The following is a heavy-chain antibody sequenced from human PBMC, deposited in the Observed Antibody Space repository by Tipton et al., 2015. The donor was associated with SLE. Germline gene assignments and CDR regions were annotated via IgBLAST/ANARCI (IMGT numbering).Heavy chain of an antibody. CDR1: GFTFDDYA. V-gene: IGHV3-9*03. CDR2: ISWNSGSI. D-gene: IGHD6-19*01. J-gene: IGHJ3*02. CDR3: AKVAGVADAFDI. Sequence: SLRLSCAASGFTFDDYAMHWVRQAPGKGLEWVSGISWNSGSIGYADSVKGRFTISRDNAKNSLYLQMNSLRAEDMALYYCAKVAGVADAFDIWGQGTMVTVSS.